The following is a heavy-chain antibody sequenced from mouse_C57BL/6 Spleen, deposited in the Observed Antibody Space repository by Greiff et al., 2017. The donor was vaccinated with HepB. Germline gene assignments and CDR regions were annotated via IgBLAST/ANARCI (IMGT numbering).Heavy chain of an antibody. D-gene: IGHD1-1*02. CDR3: ARGVDGRFDY. V-gene: IGHV1-63*01. CDR1: GYTFTNYW. J-gene: IGHJ2*01. Sequence: QVQLQQSGAELVRPGTSVKMSFKASGYTFTNYWIGWAKQRPGHGLEWIGDIYPGGGYTNYNEKFKGKATLTADKSSSTAYMQFSSLTSEDSAIYYCARGVDGRFDYWGQGTTLTVSS. CDR2: IYPGGGYT.